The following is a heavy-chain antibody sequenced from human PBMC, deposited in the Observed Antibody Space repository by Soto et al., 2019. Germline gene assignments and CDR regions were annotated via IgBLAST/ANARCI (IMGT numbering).Heavy chain of an antibody. CDR3: ARDLCPAATPRGVRDWFDH. CDR1: GGSFSGYY. J-gene: IGHJ5*02. Sequence: SETLSLTCAVYGGSFSGYYWSWIRQPPGKGLEWIGEINYSGTTNYNPSLKSRVTISVDTSKNQFCLKLSSVTAADPAVYYCARDLCPAATPRGVRDWFDHWGPGTLVTVSS. CDR2: INYSGTT. D-gene: IGHD2-2*02. V-gene: IGHV4-34*01.